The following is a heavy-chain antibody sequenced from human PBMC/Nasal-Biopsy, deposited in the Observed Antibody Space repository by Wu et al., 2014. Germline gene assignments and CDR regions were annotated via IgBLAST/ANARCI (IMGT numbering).Heavy chain of an antibody. CDR2: INQSGST. D-gene: IGHD3-10*01. CDR1: GASFSTYY. V-gene: IGHV4-34*01. J-gene: IGHJ6*04. CDR3: ARGLVSGSFYMDL. Sequence: TLSLTCGVYGASFSTYYWSWIRLAPGKGLEWIGEINQSGSTNYNPSLKSRVTISIDTSKNQFSLKLSSVTAADTAVYYCARGLVSGSFYMDLWDKGTTVSVSS.